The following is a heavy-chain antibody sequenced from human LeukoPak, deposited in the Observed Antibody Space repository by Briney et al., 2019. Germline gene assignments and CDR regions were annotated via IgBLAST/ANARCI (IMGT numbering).Heavy chain of an antibody. CDR3: ASSRSGWLEIDY. J-gene: IGHJ4*02. CDR2: IYHCGST. D-gene: IGHD3-10*01. CDR1: GYSISSGYY. V-gene: IGHV4-38-2*02. Sequence: SETLSLTCTVSGYSISSGYYWGWIRQPPGKGLEWIGSIYHCGSTYYNPSLKSRVTISVDTSKNQFSLKLSSVTAADTAVYYCASSRSGWLEIDYWGQGTLVTVSS.